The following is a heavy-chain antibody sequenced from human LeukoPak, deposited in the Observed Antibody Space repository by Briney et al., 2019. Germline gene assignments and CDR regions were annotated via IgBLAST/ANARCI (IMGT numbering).Heavy chain of an antibody. D-gene: IGHD3-22*01. Sequence: GRSLRLSCAASGFTFDDYAMHWVRQAPGKGLEWVSGISWNSGSIGYADSVKGRFTISRDNAKNSLYLQMNSLRAEDTALYYCAKDSSNYYYDSSGYYVRYYGMDVWGQGTTVTVSS. CDR1: GFTFDDYA. V-gene: IGHV3-9*01. CDR2: ISWNSGSI. J-gene: IGHJ6*02. CDR3: AKDSSNYYYDSSGYYVRYYGMDV.